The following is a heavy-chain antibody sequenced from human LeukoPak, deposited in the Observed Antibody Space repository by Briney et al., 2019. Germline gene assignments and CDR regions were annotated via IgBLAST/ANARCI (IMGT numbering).Heavy chain of an antibody. D-gene: IGHD5-18*01. V-gene: IGHV4-59*01. J-gene: IGHJ4*02. CDR1: GGSISTYY. CDR2: IYDIGST. Sequence: SETLSLTRTVSGGSISTYYWSWVRQPPGKGLEWIGCIYDIGSTNYNPSLKSRVTISVDTSKNQFSLRLSSVTAADTAVYYCARGGYSYGSLVVFDYWGQGTLVTVSS. CDR3: ARGGYSYGSLVVFDY.